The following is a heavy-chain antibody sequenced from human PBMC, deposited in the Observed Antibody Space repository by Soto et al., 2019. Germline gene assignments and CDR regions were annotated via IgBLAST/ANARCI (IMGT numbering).Heavy chain of an antibody. V-gene: IGHV1-18*01. Sequence: GASVKVSCKASGYTFTSYGISWVRQAPGQGLEWMGWISAYNGNTNYAQKLQGRVTITSDTSATTAYMELSSLTSEDTAIYYCARNILGGTTDYWGQGTLVTVSS. D-gene: IGHD1-7*01. CDR1: GYTFTSYG. CDR2: ISAYNGNT. J-gene: IGHJ4*02. CDR3: ARNILGGTTDY.